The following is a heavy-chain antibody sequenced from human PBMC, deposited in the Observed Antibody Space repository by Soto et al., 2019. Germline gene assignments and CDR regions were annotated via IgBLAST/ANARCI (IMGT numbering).Heavy chain of an antibody. Sequence: ASVKVSCKASGYTFTSYDSNWVRQAAGQGLEWMAWMDPKSSDKGYAKKFQGRVTLTKDTSISTAYMELTSLRSEDTAVYYCARKLVGKHYGMDLLGQLTTVTVSS. J-gene: IGHJ6*02. CDR3: ARKLVGKHYGMDL. CDR1: GYTFTSYD. CDR2: MDPKSSDK. D-gene: IGHD3-9*01. V-gene: IGHV1-8*01.